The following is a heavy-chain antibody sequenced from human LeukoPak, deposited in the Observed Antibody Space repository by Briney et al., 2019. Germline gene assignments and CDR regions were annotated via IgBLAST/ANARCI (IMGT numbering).Heavy chain of an antibody. V-gene: IGHV3-48*04. J-gene: IGHJ3*02. CDR1: GFTFSSYS. D-gene: IGHD1-7*01. CDR3: YTRVKTTFDAFDS. CDR2: ISSSSSTI. Sequence: PGGSLRLSCAASGFTFSSYSMNWVRQAPGKGLEWVLYISSSSSTIFHADTVEGRFNISRDNHKNSLYLHMHCVRAEDAAVYLCYTRVKTTFDAFDSWGQGTMVTVS.